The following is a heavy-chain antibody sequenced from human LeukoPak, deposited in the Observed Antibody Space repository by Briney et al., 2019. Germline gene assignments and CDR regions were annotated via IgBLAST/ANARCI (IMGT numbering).Heavy chain of an antibody. D-gene: IGHD2-2*01. CDR2: ISAYNGNT. V-gene: IGHV1-18*01. CDR1: GGTFSSYA. Sequence: ASVKVSCKASGGTFSSYAISWVRQAPGQGLEWMGWISAYNGNTNYAQKLQGRVTMTTDTSTSTAYMELRSLRSDDTAVYYCARIVVVPAATRHYYYYYYMDVWGKGTTVTVSS. CDR3: ARIVVVPAATRHYYYYYYMDV. J-gene: IGHJ6*03.